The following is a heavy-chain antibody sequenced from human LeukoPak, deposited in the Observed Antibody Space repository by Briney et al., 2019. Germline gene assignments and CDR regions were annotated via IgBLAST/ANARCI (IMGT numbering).Heavy chain of an antibody. J-gene: IGHJ4*02. CDR2: ISSSGSTI. CDR3: ARDPSIDSSSVFDY. D-gene: IGHD6-6*01. V-gene: IGHV3-48*03. CDR1: GFTVSIYV. Sequence: PGGSLRLSCAASGFTVSIYVMNWAGQAPGKGLEWVSYISSSGSTIYYADSVKGRFPISRDNDTNSLYLQMNSLRAEDTAVYYCARDPSIDSSSVFDYWGQGTLVTVSS.